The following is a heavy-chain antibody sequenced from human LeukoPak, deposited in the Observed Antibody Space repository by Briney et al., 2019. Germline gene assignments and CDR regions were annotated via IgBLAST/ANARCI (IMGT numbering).Heavy chain of an antibody. CDR1: GYTFTSYD. CDR2: MNPNSGNT. CDR3: ARVAPSSPCFDY. Sequence: APVKVSCKASGYTFTSYDINWVRQATGQGLEWMGWMNPNSGNTGYAQKFQGRVTMTRNTSISTAYMELSSLRSEDTAVYYCARVAPSSPCFDYWGQGTLVTVSS. V-gene: IGHV1-8*01. J-gene: IGHJ4*02. D-gene: IGHD6-6*01.